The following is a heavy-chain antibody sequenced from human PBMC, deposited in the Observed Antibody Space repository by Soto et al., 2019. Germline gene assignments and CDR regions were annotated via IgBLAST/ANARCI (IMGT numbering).Heavy chain of an antibody. CDR1: GFIVNNIF. Sequence: EVQLMESGGGLVQPGGSLRLSCAASGFIVNNIFMTWVRQAPEKGLEWLSTISSDDNTYYADSVKGRFTISRDRSKNTLYLQMISVRAEATAVYACARDILGVSCYFSHGGQGTLVTVSS. CDR3: ARDILGVSCYFSH. V-gene: IGHV3-66*01. D-gene: IGHD1-26*01. CDR2: ISSDDNT. J-gene: IGHJ1*01.